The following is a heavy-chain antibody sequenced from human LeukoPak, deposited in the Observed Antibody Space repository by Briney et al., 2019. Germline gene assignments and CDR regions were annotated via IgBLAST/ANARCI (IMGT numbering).Heavy chain of an antibody. D-gene: IGHD6-6*01. J-gene: IGHJ4*02. CDR2: INPYSGGT. CDR1: GYNFNGNY. V-gene: IGHV1-2*06. Sequence: ASVKVSCKASGYNFNGNYLHWVRQARGHGLEWMGRINPYSGGTNYAQKFQGRVTMTRDTSISTAYMELSRLRSDDTAVYYCARTAARRFDYWGQGTLVTVSS. CDR3: ARTAARRFDY.